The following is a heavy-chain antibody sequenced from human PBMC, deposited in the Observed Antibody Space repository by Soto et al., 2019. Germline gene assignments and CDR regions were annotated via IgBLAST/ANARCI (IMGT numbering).Heavy chain of an antibody. CDR3: ARDLPLPWSGRNFDY. D-gene: IGHD3-3*01. Sequence: GGSLRLSCAASGFTFSSYAMSWVRQAPGKGLEWVSAISGSGGSTYYADSVKGRFTISRDNSKNTLYLQMNSLRAEDTAVYYCARDLPLPWSGRNFDYWGQGTLVTVSS. CDR2: ISGSGGST. CDR1: GFTFSSYA. J-gene: IGHJ4*02. V-gene: IGHV3-23*01.